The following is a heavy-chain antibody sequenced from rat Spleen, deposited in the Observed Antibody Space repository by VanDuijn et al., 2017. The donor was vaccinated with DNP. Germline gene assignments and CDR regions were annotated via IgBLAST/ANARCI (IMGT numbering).Heavy chain of an antibody. CDR3: ARRDYPVPAY. V-gene: IGHV5S10*01. CDR2: ILYDGIRT. J-gene: IGHJ3*01. Sequence: EVHLVESGGGLVQPGRSLKLSCLASGFTFSDYNMAWVRQAPKRGLEWVATILYDGIRTYYRDSVKGRFTISRDDAKSSLYLQMNSLKSEDTATYYCARRDYPVPAYWGQGTLVTVSS. CDR1: GFTFSDYN. D-gene: IGHD1-4*01.